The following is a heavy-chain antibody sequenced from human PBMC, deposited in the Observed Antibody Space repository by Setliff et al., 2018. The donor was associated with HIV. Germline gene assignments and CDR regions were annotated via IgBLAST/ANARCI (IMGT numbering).Heavy chain of an antibody. CDR1: AYSISSGYY. V-gene: IGHV4-38-2*01. CDR2: IYHSGST. D-gene: IGHD3-22*01. CDR3: ARQWRDQYNSGVSTEYFQH. J-gene: IGHJ1*01. Sequence: SETLSLTCAVSAYSISSGYYWGWIRQPPGKGLEWIGSIYHSGSTYYNPSLMSRVTISVDTSKNQFSLELRSVTAADTAVYYCARQWRDQYNSGVSTEYFQHWGLGTLVTVSS.